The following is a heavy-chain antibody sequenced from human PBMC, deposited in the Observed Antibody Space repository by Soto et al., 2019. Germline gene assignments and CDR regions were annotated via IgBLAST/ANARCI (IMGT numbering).Heavy chain of an antibody. CDR1: GFTFNNYG. J-gene: IGHJ4*02. D-gene: IGHD6-19*01. CDR2: VSYNARKE. Sequence: QVQLVESGGAVVQPGRSLRLSCVASGFTFNNYGMHWVRQAPGKGLEWVALVSYNARKEYYADSVKGRFTISRDNSKNTLYLQMNSLRAEDTAVYYCAKDQGGIAVAGTSGVFDYWGQGTLVTVSS. V-gene: IGHV3-30*18. CDR3: AKDQGGIAVAGTSGVFDY.